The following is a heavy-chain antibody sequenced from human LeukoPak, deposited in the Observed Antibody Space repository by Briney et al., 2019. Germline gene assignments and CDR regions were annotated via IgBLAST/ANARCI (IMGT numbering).Heavy chain of an antibody. CDR3: ASGDDYGDPNPDY. CDR1: GYTFTSYD. J-gene: IGHJ4*02. CDR2: MNPNSGNT. V-gene: IGHV1-8*01. Sequence: SVKVSCKASGYTFTSYDINWVRQATGQGLEWMGWMNPNSGNTGYAQKFQGRVTMTRNTSISTAYMELSSLRSEDTAVYYCASGDDYGDPNPDYWGQGTLVTVSS. D-gene: IGHD4-17*01.